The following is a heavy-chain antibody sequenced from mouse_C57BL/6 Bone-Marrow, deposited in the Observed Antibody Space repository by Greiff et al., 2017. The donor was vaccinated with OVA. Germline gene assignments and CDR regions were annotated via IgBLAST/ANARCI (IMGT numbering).Heavy chain of an antibody. CDR1: GFNIKDDY. V-gene: IGHV14-4*01. CDR2: IDPENGDT. CDR3: TTGVGDYYGIPYYFDY. D-gene: IGHD1-1*01. J-gene: IGHJ2*01. Sequence: EVQLVESGAELVRPGASVKLSCTASGFNIKDDYMHWVKQRPEQGLEWIGWIDPENGDTEYASKFQGKATITADTSSNTAYLQLSSLTSEDTAVYYCTTGVGDYYGIPYYFDYWGQGTTLTVSS.